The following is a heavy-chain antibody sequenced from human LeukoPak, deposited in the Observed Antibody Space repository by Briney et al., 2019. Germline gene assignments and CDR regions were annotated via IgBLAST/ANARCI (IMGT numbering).Heavy chain of an antibody. CDR3: ARWGELRYFDWFPIPLGDYYYYYMDV. CDR1: GYTFTSYG. J-gene: IGHJ6*03. D-gene: IGHD3-9*01. V-gene: IGHV1-18*01. Sequence: ASVKVSCKASGYTFTSYGISWVRQAPGQGLEWMGWISAYNGNTNYAQKLQGRVTMTTDTSTSTAYMELRSLRSDDTAVYYCARWGELRYFDWFPIPLGDYYYYYMDVWGKGTTVTISS. CDR2: ISAYNGNT.